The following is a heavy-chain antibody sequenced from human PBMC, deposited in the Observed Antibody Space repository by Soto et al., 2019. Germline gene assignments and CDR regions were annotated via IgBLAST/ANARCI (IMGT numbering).Heavy chain of an antibody. Sequence: PGESLKISCKGSGYSFTIYWIGWLRQMPGKGLEWMGIIYPGDSDTRYSPSFQGQVTISADKSISTAYLQWSSLKASDTAMHYCGTHSSPEGMDVWGQGTTVTVSS. D-gene: IGHD6-13*01. CDR3: GTHSSPEGMDV. CDR1: GYSFTIYW. CDR2: IYPGDSDT. V-gene: IGHV5-51*01. J-gene: IGHJ6*02.